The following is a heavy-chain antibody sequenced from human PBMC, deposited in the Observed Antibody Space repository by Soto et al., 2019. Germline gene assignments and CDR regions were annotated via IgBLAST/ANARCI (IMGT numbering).Heavy chain of an antibody. CDR1: GFTFSSYG. CDR2: IWYDGSNK. CDR3: ARDQVATIWGFYYYMDV. Sequence: GGSLRLSCAASGFTFSSYGMHWVRQAPGKGLEWVAVIWYDGSNKYYADSVKGRFTISRDNSKNTLYLQMNSLRAEDTAVYYCARDQVATIWGFYYYMDVWGKGTTVTVSS. D-gene: IGHD5-12*01. V-gene: IGHV3-33*01. J-gene: IGHJ6*03.